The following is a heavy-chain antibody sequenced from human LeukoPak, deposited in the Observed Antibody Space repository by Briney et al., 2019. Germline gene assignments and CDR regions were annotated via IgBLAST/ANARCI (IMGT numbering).Heavy chain of an antibody. Sequence: PGGSLRLSCAASGFTFSSYAISWVRQAPGKGLEWVSAISGSGGSTYYADSVKGRFTISRDNSKNTLYLQMNSLRAEDTAVYYCAKPGYYDSSGPTTGYDYWGQGTLVTVSS. V-gene: IGHV3-23*01. CDR1: GFTFSSYA. CDR3: AKPGYYDSSGPTTGYDY. J-gene: IGHJ4*02. D-gene: IGHD3-22*01. CDR2: ISGSGGST.